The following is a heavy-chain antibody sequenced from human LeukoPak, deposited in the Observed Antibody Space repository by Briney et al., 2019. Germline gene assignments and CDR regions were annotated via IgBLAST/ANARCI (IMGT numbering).Heavy chain of an antibody. V-gene: IGHV4-34*01. CDR2: INHSGST. Sequence: SETLSLTCAVYGGSFSGYYWSWIRQPPGKGLEWIGEINHSGSTNYNPSLKSRVTISVDTSKNQFSLKLSSVTAADTAVYYCARGQSSWYWRYYGMDVWGQGTRSPSP. J-gene: IGHJ6*02. D-gene: IGHD6-13*01. CDR1: GGSFSGYY. CDR3: ARGQSSWYWRYYGMDV.